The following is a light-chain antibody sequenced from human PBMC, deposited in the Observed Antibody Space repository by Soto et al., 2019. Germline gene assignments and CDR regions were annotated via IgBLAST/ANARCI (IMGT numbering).Light chain of an antibody. CDR1: STDIGNYDY. V-gene: IGLV2-14*01. J-gene: IGLJ1*01. CDR2: EVI. Sequence: QSALTQPASVSGSPGQSITISCTGTSTDIGNYDYVSWYQQYPGKAPKLMIYEVIKRPSGVSNRFSGSKSGNTASLTISGLQAEDEADYHCSSYSSSSRHVFGTGTKVTV. CDR3: SSYSSSSRHV.